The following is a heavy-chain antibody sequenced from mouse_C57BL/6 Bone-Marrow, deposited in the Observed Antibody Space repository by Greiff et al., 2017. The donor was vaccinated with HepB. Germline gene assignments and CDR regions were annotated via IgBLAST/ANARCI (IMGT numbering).Heavy chain of an antibody. V-gene: IGHV6-6*01. Sequence: EVKVEESGGGLVQPGGSMKLSCAASGFTFSDAWMDWVRQSPEKGLEWVAEIRNKANNHATYYAESVKGRFTISRDDSKSSVYLQMNSLRAEDTGIYYCTQTAQATLGAMDYWGQGTSVTVSS. CDR1: GFTFSDAW. J-gene: IGHJ4*01. CDR2: IRNKANNHAT. CDR3: TQTAQATLGAMDY. D-gene: IGHD3-2*02.